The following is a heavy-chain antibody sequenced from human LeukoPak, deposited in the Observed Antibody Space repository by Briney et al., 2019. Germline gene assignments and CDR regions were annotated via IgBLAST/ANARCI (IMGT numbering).Heavy chain of an antibody. J-gene: IGHJ5*02. CDR2: IYHSGST. D-gene: IGHD6-13*01. CDR1: GYSISSGYF. CDR3: ARIYSSSWFLNWFDP. V-gene: IGHV4-38-2*02. Sequence: SETLSLTCTVSGYSISSGYFWGWIRQPPGKGLECIGTIYHSGSTYYNPSLKSRVTISVDTSKNQFSLKLNSVTAADTAVYYCARIYSSSWFLNWFDPWGQGTLVTISS.